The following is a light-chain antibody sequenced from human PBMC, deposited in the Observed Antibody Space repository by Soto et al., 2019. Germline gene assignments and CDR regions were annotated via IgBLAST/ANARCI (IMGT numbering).Light chain of an antibody. V-gene: IGLV2-14*01. Sequence: QSVLTQPASVSGSPGQSITISCTGTSSDLGSYNSVSWYQQHPGKAPKLMIYDVSSRPSGVSNRFSGSKSGNTASLTVSGLQAEDEADYYCSSYTTSNTLVFGGGTKVTVL. CDR1: SSDLGSYNS. J-gene: IGLJ2*01. CDR2: DVS. CDR3: SSYTTSNTLV.